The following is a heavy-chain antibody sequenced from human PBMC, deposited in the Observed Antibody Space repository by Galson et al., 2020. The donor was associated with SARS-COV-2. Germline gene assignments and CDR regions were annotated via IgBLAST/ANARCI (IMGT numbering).Heavy chain of an antibody. J-gene: IGHJ6*02. CDR3: ARVFGGDEGMDV. CDR1: GFTFRSYW. D-gene: IGHD2-21*01. V-gene: IGHV3-7*01. Sequence: GGSLRLSCAASGFTFRSYWMTWVRQAPGKGLEWVANIRQDGGEKRYADSVKGRFTMSRDNAKNSLYLQMNSLRAEDTAVYYCARVFGGDEGMDVWGQGTTVTVSS. CDR2: IRQDGGEK.